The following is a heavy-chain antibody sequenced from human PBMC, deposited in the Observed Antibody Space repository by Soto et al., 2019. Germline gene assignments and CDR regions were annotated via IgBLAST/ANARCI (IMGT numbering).Heavy chain of an antibody. CDR1: GGSISGNSAA. CDR3: AKSPSDTAVAGTPAHYFDY. V-gene: IGHV6-1*01. Sequence: PSQTLSLTCDISGGSISGNSAAWSWIRQSPSRGLEWLGRTYYRSNWYYDFATSVKSRITINPDTSKNQFSLHLNSLRAEDTAVYYCAKSPSDTAVAGTPAHYFDYWGQGTLVTVSS. D-gene: IGHD6-19*01. J-gene: IGHJ4*02. CDR2: TYYRSNWYY.